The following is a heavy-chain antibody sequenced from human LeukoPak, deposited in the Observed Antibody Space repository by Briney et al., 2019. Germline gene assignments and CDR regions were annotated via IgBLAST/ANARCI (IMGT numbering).Heavy chain of an antibody. D-gene: IGHD3-10*01. CDR3: ARSDYHNSGSHTVFDAFDI. CDR2: IDDSGNT. CDR1: GGSISRYY. V-gene: IGHV4-59*01. Sequence: SETLSLTCTVSGGSISRYYWSWIRRPPGKGLEWIGYIDDSGNTNYNPSLKSQVTISVDKSKNQFSLKLSFVTAADTAMYYCARSDYHNSGSHTVFDAFDIWGQGTRVTVSS. J-gene: IGHJ3*02.